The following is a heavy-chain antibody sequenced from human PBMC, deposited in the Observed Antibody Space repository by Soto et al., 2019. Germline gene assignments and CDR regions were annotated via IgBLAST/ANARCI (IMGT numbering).Heavy chain of an antibody. Sequence: QVQLQESGPGLVKPSQTLSLTCTVSGGSISSGGYYWSWIRQHPGKGLEWIGYIYYSGSTSYNPSPKSRVTISVDTSKNQFSLQLSSVTAADTAVYYCAREWSSGYLGNWFDPWGQGTLVTVSS. CDR2: IYYSGST. CDR1: GGSISSGGYY. CDR3: AREWSSGYLGNWFDP. J-gene: IGHJ5*02. D-gene: IGHD3-22*01. V-gene: IGHV4-31*03.